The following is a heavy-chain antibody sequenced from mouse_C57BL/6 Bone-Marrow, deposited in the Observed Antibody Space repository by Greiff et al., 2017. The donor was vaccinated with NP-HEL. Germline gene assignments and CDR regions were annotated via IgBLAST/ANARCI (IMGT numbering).Heavy chain of an antibody. J-gene: IGHJ3*01. CDR1: GFNIKDDY. CDR2: IDPENGDT. CDR3: TPYGNYGARFAY. D-gene: IGHD2-1*01. Sequence: EVQLQHSGAELVRPGASVKLSCTASGFNIKDDYMHWVKQRPEQGLEWIGWIDPENGDTEYASKFQGKATITADTSSNTAYLQLSSLTSEDTAVYYCTPYGNYGARFAYWGQGTLVTVSA. V-gene: IGHV14-4*01.